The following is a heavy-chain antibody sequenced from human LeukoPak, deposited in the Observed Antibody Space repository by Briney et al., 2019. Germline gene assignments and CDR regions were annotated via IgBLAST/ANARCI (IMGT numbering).Heavy chain of an antibody. CDR3: ARDKAHPGPFDP. CDR1: GYTFTGYY. V-gene: IGHV1-2*02. Sequence: ASVKVSCKASGYTFTGYYMHWVRQAPGQGLEWMGWINPNSGGTNYAQRLQGRVTMTTDTSTSTAYMELRSLRSDDTAVYYCARDKAHPGPFDPWGQGTLVTVSS. D-gene: IGHD6-6*01. J-gene: IGHJ5*02. CDR2: INPNSGGT.